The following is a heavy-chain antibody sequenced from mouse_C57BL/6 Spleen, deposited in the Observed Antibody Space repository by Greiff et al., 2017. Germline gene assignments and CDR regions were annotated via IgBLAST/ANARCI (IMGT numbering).Heavy chain of an antibody. CDR3: TTSYGSGPWFAY. Sequence: VQLQQSGAELVRPGASVKLSCTASGFNIKDYYMHWVKQRPEQGLEWIGRIDPEDGDTEYAPMFQGKATMTADTSPNTAYLLLSSLTSGDSAVYYCTTSYGSGPWFAYWGQGTLVTVSA. V-gene: IGHV14-1*01. CDR2: IDPEDGDT. CDR1: GFNIKDYY. J-gene: IGHJ3*01. D-gene: IGHD1-1*01.